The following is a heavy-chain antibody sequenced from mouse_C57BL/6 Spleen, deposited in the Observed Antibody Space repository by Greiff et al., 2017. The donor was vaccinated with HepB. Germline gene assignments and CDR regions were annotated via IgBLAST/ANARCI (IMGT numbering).Heavy chain of an antibody. J-gene: IGHJ2*01. CDR1: GFTFSSYA. D-gene: IGHD1-1*02. CDR3: TRGGGCLDY. CDR2: ISSGGDYI. Sequence: EVKLMESGEGLVKPGGSLKLSCAASGFTFSSYAMSWVRQTPEKRLEWVAYISSGGDYIYYADTVKGRFTIPRDNARNTLYLQMSSLKSEDTAMYYCTRGGGCLDYWGQGTTLTVSS. V-gene: IGHV5-9-1*02.